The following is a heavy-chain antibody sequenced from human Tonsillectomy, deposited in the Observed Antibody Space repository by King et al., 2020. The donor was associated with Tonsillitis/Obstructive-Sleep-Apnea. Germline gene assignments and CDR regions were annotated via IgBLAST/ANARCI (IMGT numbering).Heavy chain of an antibody. Sequence: VQLVESGGGVVQPGRSLRLSCAASGFTFSSYAIHWVRQAPGKGLEWVAVISYDGGNKYYADSVKGRFTISRDNSKNTLYLQMNSLRTEDTAVYYCARGKGCTSTSCYTFYYYYYYMDVWGKGTTVTVSS. D-gene: IGHD2-2*02. CDR1: GFTFSSYA. CDR2: ISYDGGNK. CDR3: ARGKGCTSTSCYTFYYYYYYMDV. V-gene: IGHV3-30*04. J-gene: IGHJ6*03.